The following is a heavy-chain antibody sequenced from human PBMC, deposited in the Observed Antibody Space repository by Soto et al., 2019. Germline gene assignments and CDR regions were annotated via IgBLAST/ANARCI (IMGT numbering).Heavy chain of an antibody. D-gene: IGHD2-15*01. Sequence: ASVKVSCKASGYTFTSYGISWVRQAPGQGLEWMGWISAYNGNTNYAQKLQGRVTMTTDTSTSTAYMELRSLRSDDTAVYYCARFTGGSYNTYYFYYGMDVWGQGTTVTVSS. CDR2: ISAYNGNT. V-gene: IGHV1-18*04. J-gene: IGHJ6*02. CDR1: GYTFTSYG. CDR3: ARFTGGSYNTYYFYYGMDV.